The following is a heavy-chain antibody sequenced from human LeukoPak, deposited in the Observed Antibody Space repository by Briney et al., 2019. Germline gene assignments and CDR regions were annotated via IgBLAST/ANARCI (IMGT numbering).Heavy chain of an antibody. V-gene: IGHV1-69*05. CDR2: IIPIFGTA. Sequence: SVKVSCKASGGTFSSYAISWVRQAPGQGLEWMGRIIPIFGTANYAQKFRGRVTITTDESTSTAYMELSSLRSEDTAVYYCASLYYDILTGYRAYYMDVWGKGTTVTVSS. D-gene: IGHD3-9*01. CDR3: ASLYYDILTGYRAYYMDV. J-gene: IGHJ6*03. CDR1: GGTFSSYA.